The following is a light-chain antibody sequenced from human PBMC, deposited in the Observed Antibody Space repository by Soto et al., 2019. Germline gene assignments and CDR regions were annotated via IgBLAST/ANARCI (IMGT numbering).Light chain of an antibody. J-gene: IGLJ3*02. CDR3: QSDDSSLSGSWV. CDR1: SSNIGAGYD. V-gene: IGLV1-40*01. Sequence: QSVLTQPPSVSGAPGQRVTISCTGSSSNIGAGYDVHWYQQLPGTAPKLLIYDNSNRPSGVPDRFSGSKSGTSASLAITGLQAEDEADYYCQSDDSSLSGSWVFGGGTKLTVL. CDR2: DNS.